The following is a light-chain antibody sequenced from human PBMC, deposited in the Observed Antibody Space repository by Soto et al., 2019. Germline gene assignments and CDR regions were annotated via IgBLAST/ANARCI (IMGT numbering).Light chain of an antibody. Sequence: QSVLTQTPSASGTPGQKVTISCSGGSSNIGGYTVNWYQHFPGTAPKVLIYSDDQRPSGVPDRFSGSKSGTSASLAISGLRAEDEADYFCAAWGDSLNTWVFGGGTKVTVL. CDR2: SDD. CDR3: AAWGDSLNTWV. J-gene: IGLJ3*02. V-gene: IGLV1-44*01. CDR1: SSNIGGYT.